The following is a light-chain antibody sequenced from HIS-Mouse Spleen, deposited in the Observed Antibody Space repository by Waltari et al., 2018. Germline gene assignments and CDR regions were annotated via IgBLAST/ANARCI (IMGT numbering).Light chain of an antibody. J-gene: IGLJ2*01. CDR2: DVS. V-gene: IGLV2-14*03. Sequence: QSALTQPASVSGSPGQSITISRPGTSSYVGCYNYFSWYQQHPGKAPKLMIYDVSNRPSGVSNRFSGSKSGNTASLTISGLQAEDEADYYCSSYTSSSFNVVFGGGTKLTVL. CDR1: SSYVGCYNY. CDR3: SSYTSSSFNVV.